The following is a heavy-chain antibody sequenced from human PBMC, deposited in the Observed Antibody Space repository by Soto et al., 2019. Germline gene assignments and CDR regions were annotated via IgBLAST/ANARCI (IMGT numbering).Heavy chain of an antibody. Sequence: EVQLLESGGGLVQPGGSLRLSCAASGFTFSSYAMNWVRQAPGKGLEWVSAISGSGGSTYYADSVKGRFTISRDNSKNTLYLQMNSLRAEDTAVYPCAKPIGGYDAFDIWGQGTMVTVSS. CDR1: GFTFSSYA. J-gene: IGHJ3*02. CDR3: AKPIGGYDAFDI. V-gene: IGHV3-23*01. D-gene: IGHD3-16*01. CDR2: ISGSGGST.